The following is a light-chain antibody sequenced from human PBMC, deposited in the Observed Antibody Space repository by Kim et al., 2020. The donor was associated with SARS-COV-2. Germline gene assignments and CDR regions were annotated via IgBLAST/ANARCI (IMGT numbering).Light chain of an antibody. CDR3: HQYIRSPYS. V-gene: IGKV3-20*01. J-gene: IGKJ2*03. CDR2: DAS. Sequence: LSPGERAPLSCRANPRISSNSLAWYQHKPGQSPRLLIHDASNRATGIPDRFSGSGSGTDFTLTISRLEPEDFAVYYCHQYIRSPYSFGQGTKLEI. CDR1: PRISSNS.